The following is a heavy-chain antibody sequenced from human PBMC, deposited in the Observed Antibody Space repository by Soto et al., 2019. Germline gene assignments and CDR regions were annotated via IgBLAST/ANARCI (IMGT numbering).Heavy chain of an antibody. CDR1: GFTFSVYG. CDR2: ISYDGDNK. CDR3: AKDRRSRDGYNSFDY. J-gene: IGHJ4*02. Sequence: QVQVVESGGGVVQPGRSLRLSCAASGFTFSVYGMHWVRQAPGKGLEWVAAISYDGDNKYYADSVKGRFTVSRDNSKNTLYLQMNSLRAEDTAVYYCAKDRRSRDGYNSFDYWGQGTLVTVSS. D-gene: IGHD5-12*01. V-gene: IGHV3-30*18.